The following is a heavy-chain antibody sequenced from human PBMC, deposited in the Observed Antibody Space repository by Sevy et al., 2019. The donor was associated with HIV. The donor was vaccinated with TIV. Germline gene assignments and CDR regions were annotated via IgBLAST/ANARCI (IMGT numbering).Heavy chain of an antibody. V-gene: IGHV1-24*01. D-gene: IGHD3-22*01. J-gene: IGHJ4*02. Sequence: ASVKVSCKVSGYTLTQFSMHWVRQAPGKGLEWMTTFDPEDGDPEDGKTIYAQKFLGRVTMTEDTSTDTAYMELSSLRSNYTAVDYCATTKDYYDSSGYPFDYWGQGTLVTVSS. CDR3: ATTKDYYDSSGYPFDY. CDR2: GDPEDGKT. CDR1: GYTLTQFS.